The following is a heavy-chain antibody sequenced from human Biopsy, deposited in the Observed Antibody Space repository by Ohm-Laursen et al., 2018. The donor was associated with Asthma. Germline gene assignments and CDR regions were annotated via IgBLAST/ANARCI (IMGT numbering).Heavy chain of an antibody. V-gene: IGHV4-39*01. D-gene: IGHD6-13*01. CDR1: SGSGGYMRSGNYY. CDR3: VRGSSSWHHGPFHYYYGLDV. Sequence: SQTLSLTCSLSSGSGGYMRSGNYYWGWVRHPPGKGLEWIGSIYYGGTTYYNPSLESRVTVSEDMSKSNFSLKLTSVTAADTAVYYCVRGSSSWHHGPFHYYYGLDVWGQGTTATVSS. CDR2: IYYGGTT. J-gene: IGHJ6*02.